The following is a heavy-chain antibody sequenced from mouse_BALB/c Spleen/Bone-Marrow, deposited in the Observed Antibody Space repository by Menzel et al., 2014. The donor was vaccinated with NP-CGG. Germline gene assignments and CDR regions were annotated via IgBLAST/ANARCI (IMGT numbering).Heavy chain of an antibody. D-gene: IGHD2-3*01. CDR1: GFDFSRYW. CDR3: ARLGYYGYFNY. J-gene: IGHJ2*02. V-gene: IGHV4-1*02. Sequence: EVKVVESGGGLVQPGGSLKLSCAASGFDFSRYWMSWVRQAPGKGLEWIGEINPDSSTINYTPSLRDKFIISGDNAKNTLYLQMSKVRSEDTALYYCARLGYYGYFNYWGQGTSLTVSS. CDR2: INPDSSTI.